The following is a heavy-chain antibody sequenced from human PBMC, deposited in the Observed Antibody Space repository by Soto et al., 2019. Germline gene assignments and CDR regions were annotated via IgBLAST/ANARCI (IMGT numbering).Heavy chain of an antibody. D-gene: IGHD5-18*01. J-gene: IGHJ6*02. Sequence: ASVKVSCKASGYTSTSYAMNWVRQAPGQGLEWMGWINTNTGNPTYAQGFTGRFVFSLDTSVSTAYLQICSLKAEDTAVYYCARDTLGGYSYVTAMDVWGQGTTVTVSS. CDR2: INTNTGNP. CDR3: ARDTLGGYSYVTAMDV. V-gene: IGHV7-4-1*01. CDR1: GYTSTSYA.